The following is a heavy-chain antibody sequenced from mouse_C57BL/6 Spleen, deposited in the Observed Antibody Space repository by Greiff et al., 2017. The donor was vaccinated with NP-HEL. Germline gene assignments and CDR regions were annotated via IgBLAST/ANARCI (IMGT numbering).Heavy chain of an antibody. Sequence: QVQLQQSGAELVKPGASVKMSCKASGYTFTSYWITWVKQRPGQGLEWIGDIYPGSGSTNYNEKFKSKATLTVVTSSSTAYMQLSSLTSEDSAVYYCSRSGYDYDDYAMDYWGQGTSVTVSS. CDR1: GYTFTSYW. D-gene: IGHD2-4*01. V-gene: IGHV1-55*01. J-gene: IGHJ4*01. CDR2: IYPGSGST. CDR3: SRSGYDYDDYAMDY.